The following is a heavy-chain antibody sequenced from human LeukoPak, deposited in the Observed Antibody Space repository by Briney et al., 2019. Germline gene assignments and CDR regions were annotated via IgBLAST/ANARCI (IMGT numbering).Heavy chain of an antibody. Sequence: ASVKVSCKVSGNSLIYLSMHWVRQAPGKGLEWLGGLDPEGGGLIYAQNFQGRVIMTEDTSTDTAYMELSSLKSEDTAVYYCAKDTINWNDPRYYYYMDVWGKGTTVTVSS. CDR1: GNSLIYLS. CDR2: LDPEGGGL. D-gene: IGHD1-20*01. V-gene: IGHV1-24*01. J-gene: IGHJ6*03. CDR3: AKDTINWNDPRYYYYMDV.